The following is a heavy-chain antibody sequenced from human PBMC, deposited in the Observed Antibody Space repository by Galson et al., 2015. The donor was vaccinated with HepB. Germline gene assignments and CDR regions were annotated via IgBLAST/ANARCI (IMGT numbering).Heavy chain of an antibody. CDR3: ARAHAYSYGCWFDP. J-gene: IGHJ5*02. D-gene: IGHD5-18*01. CDR2: INHSGST. CDR1: GGSFSGYY. Sequence: ETLSLTCAVYGGSFSGYYWSWIRQPPGKGLEWIREINHSGSTNYNPSLKSRVTISVDTSKNQFSLKLSSVTAADTAVYYCARAHAYSYGCWFDPWGQGTLVTVSS. V-gene: IGHV4-34*01.